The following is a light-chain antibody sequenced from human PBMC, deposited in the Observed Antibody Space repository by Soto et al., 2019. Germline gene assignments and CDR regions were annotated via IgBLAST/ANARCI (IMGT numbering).Light chain of an antibody. J-gene: IGLJ2*01. CDR2: EAT. CDR1: SNDVGGYDL. CDR3: CSFAGGATFV. Sequence: QSALTQPASVSGSPGQSITISCSGTSNDVGGYDLVSWYQQHPGKAPRLIIYEATKRPSGVSDRFSASKSGNTAFLTISALQAEDEAYYSCCSFAGGATFVFGGGTKVTVL. V-gene: IGLV2-23*02.